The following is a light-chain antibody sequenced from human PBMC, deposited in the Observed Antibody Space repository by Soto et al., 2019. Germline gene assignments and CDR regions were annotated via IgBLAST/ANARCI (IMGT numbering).Light chain of an antibody. CDR3: QQYQNLWT. V-gene: IGKV3-15*01. Sequence: EIVLTQSPVTLSLSPGERATLSCRASQRVRSYLAWYQHRPGQAPRLLIYGASTRATGIPARFSGSGSGTELTRAISSLQSEDFALYYCQQYQNLWTFGQGTKV. J-gene: IGKJ1*01. CDR1: QRVRSY. CDR2: GAS.